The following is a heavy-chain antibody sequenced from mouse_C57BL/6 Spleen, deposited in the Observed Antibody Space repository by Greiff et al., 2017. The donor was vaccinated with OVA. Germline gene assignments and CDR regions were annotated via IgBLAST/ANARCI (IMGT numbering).Heavy chain of an antibody. CDR1: GYTFTTYP. Sequence: VQGVESGAELVKPGASVKLSCKASGYTFTTYPMPWMQQNPGKSLEWIGNFHPYNDDTNYTDKFKGKATLTVEKSSSTVYLQLSRLTSDDSAVYYCANVDDSNYPSWYLDVWGTGPTVTVSS. CDR2: FHPYNDDT. D-gene: IGHD2-5*01. CDR3: ANVDDSNYPSWYLDV. J-gene: IGHJ1*03. V-gene: IGHV1-47*01.